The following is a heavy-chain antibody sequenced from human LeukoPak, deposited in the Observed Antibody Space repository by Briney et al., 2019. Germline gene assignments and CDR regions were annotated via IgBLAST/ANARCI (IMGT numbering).Heavy chain of an antibody. J-gene: IGHJ4*02. CDR1: GGSVSSSSYY. CDR2: ISYSGTM. V-gene: IGHV4-39*07. D-gene: IGHD4-11*01. Sequence: SETLSLTCTVSGGSVSSSSYYWGWIRQPPGKGLEWIGSISYSGTMYYNPSLKSRVTISVDTSTSTVYMDLSSLRSEDTAVYYCARDRNANDYWGQGTLVTVSS. CDR3: ARDRNANDY.